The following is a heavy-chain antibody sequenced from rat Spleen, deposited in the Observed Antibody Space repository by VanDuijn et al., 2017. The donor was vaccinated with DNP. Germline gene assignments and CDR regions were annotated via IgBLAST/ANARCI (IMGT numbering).Heavy chain of an antibody. Sequence: EVQLVESGGDLVQPGRSLKLSCVASGFTFNNYWMFWTRQAPGKGLEWVASINTGGGSSYYPDSVRGRFTISRDNAENTVYLQMNSLRSEDTATYYCAKNALDYRGQGVMVTVSS. CDR2: INTGGGSS. V-gene: IGHV5-58*01. CDR1: GFTFNNYW. J-gene: IGHJ2*01. CDR3: AKNALDY.